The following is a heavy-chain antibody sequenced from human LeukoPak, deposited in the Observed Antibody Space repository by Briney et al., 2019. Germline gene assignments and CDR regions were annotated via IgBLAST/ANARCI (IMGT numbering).Heavy chain of an antibody. CDR2: IYYSGTT. D-gene: IGHD6-13*01. J-gene: IGHJ5*02. CDR3: ARRSSSWKNWFDP. V-gene: IGHV4-59*01. CDR1: GGSIDSNY. Sequence: NSSETLSLTSTVSGGSIDSNYWTWIRQPPGKGLDWIGYIYYSGTTNYNPSLKSRVTMSVDMSKNQFSLNLSSVTAADTAVYYCARRSSSWKNWFDPWGQGTLVTVSS.